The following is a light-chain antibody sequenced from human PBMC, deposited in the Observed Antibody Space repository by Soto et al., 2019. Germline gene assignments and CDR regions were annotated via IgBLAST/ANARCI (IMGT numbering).Light chain of an antibody. Sequence: QSALTQPASVSGSPGQSITISCTGTSSDIGGYNYVSWYQQLPGKVPKLIIYDVSNRPSGVSERFSGSKSGNAASLAISGLQAGHQADYYRRSYTCTSTLYVFGTGTKLTAL. CDR1: SSDIGGYNY. CDR3: RSYTCTSTLYV. V-gene: IGLV2-14*03. CDR2: DVS. J-gene: IGLJ1*01.